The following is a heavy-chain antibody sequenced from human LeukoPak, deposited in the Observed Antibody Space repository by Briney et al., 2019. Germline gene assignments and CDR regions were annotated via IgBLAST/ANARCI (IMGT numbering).Heavy chain of an antibody. CDR1: GYKFATNW. CDR3: TTFFETTGFYGFDI. J-gene: IGHJ3*02. CDR2: IHPVDSKT. Sequence: GESLKISCKDSGYKFATNWIGWVRQMHGKGLEWVALIHPVDSKTEYSPSFRGQVTISADKSITTAYLQWNSLKASDTAVYFCTTFFETTGFYGFDIWGQGTLVTVSS. V-gene: IGHV5-51*01. D-gene: IGHD3-9*01.